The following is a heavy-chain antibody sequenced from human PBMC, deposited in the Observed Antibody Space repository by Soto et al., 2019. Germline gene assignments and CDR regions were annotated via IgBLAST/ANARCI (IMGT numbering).Heavy chain of an antibody. CDR2: INAGSGNT. V-gene: IGHV1-3*01. D-gene: IGHD2-2*01. CDR3: TKEGQLHYDAFDI. Sequence: QVQLVQSGAEVKKPGASVKVSCKASGYSFPNYAMNWVRQAPGQRLEWMGWINAGSGNTKYSQKFQGRVTITRDTSAITAYMALSSLTSEATALYYCTKEGQLHYDAFDIWGKGTLVTVSS. J-gene: IGHJ3*02. CDR1: GYSFPNYA.